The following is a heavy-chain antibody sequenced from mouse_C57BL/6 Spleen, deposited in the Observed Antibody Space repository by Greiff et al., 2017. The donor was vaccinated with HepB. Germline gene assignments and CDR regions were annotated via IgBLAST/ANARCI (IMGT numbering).Heavy chain of an antibody. J-gene: IGHJ3*01. Sequence: QVQLQQSGAELVKPGASVKISCKASGYAFSSYWMNWVKQRPGKGLEWIGQIYPGDGDTNYNGKFKGKATLTADKSSSTAYMQLSSLTSEDSAVYFCARPLYDSNSFAYWGQGTLVTVSA. CDR1: GYAFSSYW. D-gene: IGHD2-5*01. CDR2: IYPGDGDT. CDR3: ARPLYDSNSFAY. V-gene: IGHV1-80*01.